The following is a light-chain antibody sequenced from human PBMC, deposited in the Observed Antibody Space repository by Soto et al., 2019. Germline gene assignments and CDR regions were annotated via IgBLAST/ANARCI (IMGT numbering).Light chain of an antibody. CDR3: CSYAGSYTWV. J-gene: IGLJ3*02. V-gene: IGLV2-11*01. Sequence: QSALTQPRSVSGSPGQSVTISCTGTSSDVGGYNHVSWYQHHPGKAPKVKIYDVTKRPSGVPDRFSGSKSGNTASLTISGLQGEDEADYYCCSYAGSYTWVFGGGTKVTVL. CDR2: DVT. CDR1: SSDVGGYNH.